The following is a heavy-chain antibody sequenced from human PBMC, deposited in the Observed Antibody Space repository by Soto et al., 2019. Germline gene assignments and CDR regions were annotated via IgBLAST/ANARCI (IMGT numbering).Heavy chain of an antibody. CDR3: ARVWGGAFDI. D-gene: IGHD3-10*01. Sequence: QVQLQESGPGLVKPSETLSLTCTVSGGSISSYYWSWIRQPPGKGLEWIGYIYYSGSTNYNPSLKSRVTISVDTSKNQFSLKLSSVNAADTDVYYCARVWGGAFDIWGQGTMVTVSS. V-gene: IGHV4-59*01. J-gene: IGHJ3*02. CDR2: IYYSGST. CDR1: GGSISSYY.